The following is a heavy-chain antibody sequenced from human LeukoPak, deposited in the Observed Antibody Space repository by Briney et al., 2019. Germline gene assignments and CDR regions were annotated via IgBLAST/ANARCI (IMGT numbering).Heavy chain of an antibody. J-gene: IGHJ4*02. V-gene: IGHV3-23*01. D-gene: IGHD2-21*02. CDR2: ISGSGGST. CDR3: AKGPPIVVVTASLYYFDY. Sequence: GGSLRLSCAASGFTFSSYAMSWVRQAPGKGLEWVSAISGSGGSTYYADSVKGRFTISRDNSKNTLYLQMNSLRAEDTAVYYCAKGPPIVVVTASLYYFDYWGQGTLVTVSS. CDR1: GFTFSSYA.